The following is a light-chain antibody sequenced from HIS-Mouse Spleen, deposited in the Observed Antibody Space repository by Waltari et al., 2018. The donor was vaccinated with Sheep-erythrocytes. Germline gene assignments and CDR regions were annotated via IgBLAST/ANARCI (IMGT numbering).Light chain of an antibody. CDR2: EVS. CDR3: SSYTSSSTWV. J-gene: IGLJ3*02. V-gene: IGLV2-14*01. CDR1: SSDVGCYNY. Sequence: QSALTQPASVSGSPGQSITISCTGTSSDVGCYNYVSWYQQHPGKAPKLMIYEVSNRLSGVSNRFSGSKSGNTASLTISGLQAEDEADYYCSSYTSSSTWVFGGGTKLTVL.